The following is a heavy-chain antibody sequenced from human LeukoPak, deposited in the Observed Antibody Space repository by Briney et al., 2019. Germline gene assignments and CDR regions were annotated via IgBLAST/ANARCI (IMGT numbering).Heavy chain of an antibody. CDR1: GGSLSSGGYY. V-gene: IGHV4-31*03. CDR3: ARAGIVVVPAAKGDYFDY. Sequence: SQTLSLTCTVSGGSLSSGGYYWSWIRQHPGKGLEWIGSIYYSGSTSSNPSLKRRVTISVDTSKNQFSLKLSSVTAADTAVYYCARAGIVVVPAAKGDYFDYWGQGTLVTVSS. D-gene: IGHD2-2*01. J-gene: IGHJ4*02. CDR2: IYYSGST.